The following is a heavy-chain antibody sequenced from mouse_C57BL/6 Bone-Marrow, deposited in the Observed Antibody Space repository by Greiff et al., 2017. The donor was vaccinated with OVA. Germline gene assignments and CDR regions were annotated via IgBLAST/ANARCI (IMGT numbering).Heavy chain of an antibody. Sequence: QVQLKQSGAELARPGASVKLSCKASGYTFTSYGISWVKQRTGQGLEWIGEIYPRSGNTSYNEKFKGKATLTADKSSSTAYMELRSLTSDDSAVYFCARSDGYSFAYWGQGTLVTVSA. CDR2: IYPRSGNT. V-gene: IGHV1-81*01. D-gene: IGHD2-3*01. J-gene: IGHJ3*01. CDR1: GYTFTSYG. CDR3: ARSDGYSFAY.